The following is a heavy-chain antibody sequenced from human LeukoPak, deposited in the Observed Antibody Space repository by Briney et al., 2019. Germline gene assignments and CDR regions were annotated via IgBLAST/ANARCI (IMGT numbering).Heavy chain of an antibody. CDR3: ARWDSGNYYGIGD. V-gene: IGHV3-7*01. Sequence: GGSLRLSCAASGFNFNSCWMTWVRQAPGKGLEWVANIKEDEGEKYYVDSVKGRFTISRDNARNSLYLQMNSLRAEDTALYYCARWDSGNYYGIGDWGQGTLVTVSS. CDR2: IKEDEGEK. CDR1: GFNFNSCW. J-gene: IGHJ4*02. D-gene: IGHD1-26*01.